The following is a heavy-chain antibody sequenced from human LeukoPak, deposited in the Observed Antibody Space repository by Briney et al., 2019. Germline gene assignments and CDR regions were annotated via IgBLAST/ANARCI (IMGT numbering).Heavy chain of an antibody. Sequence: ASVKVSCKTSGYTFGKYAIHWVRQAPGQRFEWMGWIDGGNGDTRFSQKFQDRVSFTRDTFATTVYMEVTSLRSEDTAVYYCARDQSRDIRVDFDYWGQGTLVTVSS. J-gene: IGHJ4*02. CDR1: GYTFGKYA. D-gene: IGHD2-15*01. V-gene: IGHV1-3*01. CDR2: IDGGNGDT. CDR3: ARDQSRDIRVDFDY.